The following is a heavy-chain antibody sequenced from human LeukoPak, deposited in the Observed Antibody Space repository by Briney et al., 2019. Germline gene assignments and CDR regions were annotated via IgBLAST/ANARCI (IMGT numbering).Heavy chain of an antibody. D-gene: IGHD5-18*01. Sequence: PSETLSLTCTVSGGSISSSSYYWGWIRQPPGKGLEWIGSIYYSGSTYYNPSLESRVTISVDTYKNQFSLKLSSVTAADTAVYYCAKMDGYRHLFDYWGQGTLVTVSS. CDR3: AKMDGYRHLFDY. CDR2: IYYSGST. J-gene: IGHJ4*02. V-gene: IGHV4-39*01. CDR1: GGSISSSSYY.